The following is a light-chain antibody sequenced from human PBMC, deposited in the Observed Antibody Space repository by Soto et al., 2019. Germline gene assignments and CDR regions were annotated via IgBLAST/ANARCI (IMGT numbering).Light chain of an antibody. J-gene: IGKJ1*01. Sequence: AIRMTQSPSSLSASTGDRVTITCRASQGISGYLAWYQQKPGKAPKLLIYAASTLQSGVPSRFSGSGSGTYFTLTISSLQSEDLATYYCQQSYSTPSTFGQGTKVDIK. V-gene: IGKV1-8*01. CDR1: QGISGY. CDR3: QQSYSTPST. CDR2: AAS.